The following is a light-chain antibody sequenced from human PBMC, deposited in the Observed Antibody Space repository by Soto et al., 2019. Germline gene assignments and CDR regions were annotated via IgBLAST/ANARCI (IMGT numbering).Light chain of an antibody. V-gene: IGKV3-20*01. CDR3: QQYGISPT. J-gene: IGKJ1*01. Sequence: EIVLTQSPGTLSLSPGERATLSCRSSHSVSSNYLAWYQQKPGQAPRLLIYDASSRATGIPDRFSGRGSGTYFTLTISRLEPVDFAVYYCQQYGISPTFGQGTKVEIK. CDR2: DAS. CDR1: HSVSSNY.